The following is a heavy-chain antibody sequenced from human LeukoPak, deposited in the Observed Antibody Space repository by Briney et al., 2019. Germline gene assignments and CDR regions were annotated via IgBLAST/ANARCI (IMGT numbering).Heavy chain of an antibody. CDR3: ARDRISGWYYYLDY. CDR2: ISAYNGNT. V-gene: IGHV1-18*01. D-gene: IGHD6-19*01. J-gene: IGHJ4*02. Sequence: ASVKVSCKASGYTFTSYGISWVRQAPGQGLEWMGWISAYNGNTNYAQKLQGRVTITRDTSASTAYMELSSLRSEDTAVYYCARDRISGWYYYLDYWGQGTLVTVSS. CDR1: GYTFTSYG.